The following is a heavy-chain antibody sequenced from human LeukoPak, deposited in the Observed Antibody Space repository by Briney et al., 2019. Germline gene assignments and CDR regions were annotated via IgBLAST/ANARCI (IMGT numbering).Heavy chain of an antibody. CDR3: ARDKDA. Sequence: GGSLRLSCVVSGLTVSNNYMSWVRQAPGKGLEWVSVIYSDGTTRNADSAKGRFTISRDNSKNTVYLQMDSLRAEDTAVYYCARDKDAWGQGTLVTVSS. CDR2: IYSDGTT. V-gene: IGHV3-66*01. CDR1: GLTVSNNY. J-gene: IGHJ5*02.